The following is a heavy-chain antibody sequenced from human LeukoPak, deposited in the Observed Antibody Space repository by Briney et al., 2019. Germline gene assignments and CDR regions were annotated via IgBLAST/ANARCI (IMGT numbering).Heavy chain of an antibody. D-gene: IGHD6-19*01. Sequence: SETLSLTCAVYGGSFSGYYWSWIRQPPGKGLEWIGTIFHRGSTFYNPSLKSRVTISVDTSKNQFSLKLTSLTGADTAMYYCARVKTTGWYVEYWGQGTQVTVSS. J-gene: IGHJ4*02. CDR1: GGSFSGYY. CDR3: ARVKTTGWYVEY. CDR2: IFHRGST. V-gene: IGHV4-34*12.